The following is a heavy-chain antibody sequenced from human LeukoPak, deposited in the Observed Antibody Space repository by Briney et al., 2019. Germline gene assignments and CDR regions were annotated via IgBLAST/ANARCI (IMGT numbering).Heavy chain of an antibody. V-gene: IGHV3-33*01. D-gene: IGHD2-15*01. CDR1: GFTFSSYG. J-gene: IGHJ4*02. CDR2: IWYDGNNK. Sequence: GGSLRLSRAASGFTFSSYGMHWVRQAPGKGLEWVALIWYDGNNKYYADSVKGRFTISRDNSKNTLYLQLNSLRAEDTAVYYCARQHCSGGDCYLFDWGQGTLVTVSS. CDR3: ARQHCSGGDCYLFD.